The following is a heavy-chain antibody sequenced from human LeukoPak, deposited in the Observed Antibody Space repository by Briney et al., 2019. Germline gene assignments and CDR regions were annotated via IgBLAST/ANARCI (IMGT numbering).Heavy chain of an antibody. J-gene: IGHJ4*02. V-gene: IGHV1-2*02. CDR1: GYTFTSYD. Sequence: ASVKVSCKASGYTFTSYDINWVRQATGQGLEWMGWINPNSGGTNYAQKFQGRVTMTRDTSISTAYMELSRLRSDDTAVYYCARARGGALPRDYWGQGTLVTVSS. CDR2: INPNSGGT. CDR3: ARARGGALPRDY. D-gene: IGHD3-16*01.